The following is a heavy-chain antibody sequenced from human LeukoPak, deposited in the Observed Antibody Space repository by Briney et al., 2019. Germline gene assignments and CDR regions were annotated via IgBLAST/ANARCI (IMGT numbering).Heavy chain of an antibody. Sequence: PGGSLRLSCEGSGFTASSNYMSWVRQAPGKGLEWVSVIYSGGSTYYAGPVKGRFTISKDNSKNTLYLQMNSLRAEDTAVYYCATSAAVRLFDYWGQGALVTVSS. J-gene: IGHJ4*02. CDR1: GFTASSNY. V-gene: IGHV3-53*01. D-gene: IGHD2-2*01. CDR2: IYSGGST. CDR3: ATSAAVRLFDY.